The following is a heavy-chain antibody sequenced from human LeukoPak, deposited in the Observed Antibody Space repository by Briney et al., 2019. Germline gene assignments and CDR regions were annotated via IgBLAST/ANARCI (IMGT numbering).Heavy chain of an antibody. D-gene: IGHD2-15*01. CDR2: ISGSGGST. CDR1: RFTVSSNA. V-gene: IGHV3-23*01. J-gene: IGHJ4*02. CDR3: AKDGSGCSGGSCYQNFDY. Sequence: GGSLRLSCAASRFTVSSNAMSWVRQALGKGLEWVSGISGSGGSTYYADSVKGRFTISRDNSKNTLYLQMNSLRAEDTAVYYCAKDGSGCSGGSCYQNFDYWGQGTLVTVSS.